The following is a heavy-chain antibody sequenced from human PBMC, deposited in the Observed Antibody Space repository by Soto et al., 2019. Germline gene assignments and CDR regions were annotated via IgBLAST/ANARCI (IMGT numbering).Heavy chain of an antibody. CDR3: ARDAVQGGITMVRGVIPRGNWFDP. V-gene: IGHV4-30-4*01. J-gene: IGHJ5*02. CDR2: IYYSGST. Sequence: PSETLSLTCTVSGGSISSGDYYWSWIRQPPGKGLEWIGYIYYSGSTYYNPSLKSRVTISVDTSKNQFSLKLSSVTAADTAVYYCARDAVQGGITMVRGVIPRGNWFDPWGQGTLVTVSS. D-gene: IGHD3-10*01. CDR1: GGSISSGDYY.